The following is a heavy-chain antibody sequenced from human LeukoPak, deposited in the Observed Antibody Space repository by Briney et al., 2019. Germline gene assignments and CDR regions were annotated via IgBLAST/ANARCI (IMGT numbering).Heavy chain of an antibody. D-gene: IGHD4-23*01. J-gene: IGHJ4*02. V-gene: IGHV1-46*01. Sequence: ASVKVSCKASGYTFTSYYMHWVRQAPGQGLEWMGIINPSGGSTSYAQKFQGRVTMTRDMSTSTDYMELSSLRSEDTAVYYCARQGYSGHSQGAADYWGQGTLVTVSS. CDR2: INPSGGST. CDR3: ARQGYSGHSQGAADY. CDR1: GYTFTSYY.